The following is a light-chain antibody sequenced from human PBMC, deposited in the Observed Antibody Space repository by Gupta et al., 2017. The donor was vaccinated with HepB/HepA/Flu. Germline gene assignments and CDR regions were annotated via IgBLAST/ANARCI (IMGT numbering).Light chain of an antibody. CDR2: QGS. J-gene: IGLJ2*01. V-gene: IGLV3-1*01. CDR3: PAWDSRTNVV. CDR1: KLGNKY. Sequence: SYELTQPPSVSVSPGQTASITCSGDKLGNKYACWYQQKPGQSPVLVIYQGSQRPSGLPGCFAATYAGNTAITIISGNQADDAAYYYCPAWDSRTNVVFGGGTKLTVL.